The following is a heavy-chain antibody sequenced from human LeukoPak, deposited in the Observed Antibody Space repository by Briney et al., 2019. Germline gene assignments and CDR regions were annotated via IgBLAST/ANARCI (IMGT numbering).Heavy chain of an antibody. V-gene: IGHV5-51*01. CDR1: GFTFSTYS. CDR3: ARHSCYDS. Sequence: GESLQISCQGSGFTFSTYSFAWVRQLPGKGLEWMGVIYAGDSSTSYSPSFQGQVTISVYKSTSTAYLQWSSLKASDSAIYYCARHSCYDSWGQGTLVTVSS. D-gene: IGHD3-16*01. CDR2: IYAGDSST. J-gene: IGHJ4*02.